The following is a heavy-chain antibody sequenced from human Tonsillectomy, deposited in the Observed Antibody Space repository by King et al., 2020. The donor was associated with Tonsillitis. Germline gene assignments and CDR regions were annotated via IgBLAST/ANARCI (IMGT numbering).Heavy chain of an antibody. CDR1: GFPFNLAW. V-gene: IGHV3-15*01. CDR2: INSKTDGGAT. Sequence: EVQLVQSGGGLVKPGGSLRLSCAASGFPFNLAWMSWVRQAPGKGLEWVAHINSKTDGGATGYAAPVAGRFSISRDDSKNTLYLQMNSLKTEDTAVYYCATEDYDSSFQPTLFDYWGLGTLVTVSS. D-gene: IGHD3-22*01. J-gene: IGHJ4*02. CDR3: ATEDYDSSFQPTLFDY.